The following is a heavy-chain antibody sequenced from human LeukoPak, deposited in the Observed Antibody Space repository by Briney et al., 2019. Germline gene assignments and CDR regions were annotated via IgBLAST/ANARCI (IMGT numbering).Heavy chain of an antibody. J-gene: IGHJ6*03. D-gene: IGHD3-22*01. CDR2: IRYDGSNE. V-gene: IGHV3-30*02. CDR1: GFNFSSYG. Sequence: GSLRLSCAASGFNFSSYGMHWVRQAPGKGLEWVAFIRYDGSNEYYADSVKGRFTISRDNSKNTLYLQMNSLRAEDTAVYYCATGALRITMIVVVPAIYMDVWGKGTTVTVSS. CDR3: ATGALRITMIVVVPAIYMDV.